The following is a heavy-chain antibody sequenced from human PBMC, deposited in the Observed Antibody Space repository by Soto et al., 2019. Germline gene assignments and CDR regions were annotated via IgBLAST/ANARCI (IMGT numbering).Heavy chain of an antibody. J-gene: IGHJ4*02. Sequence: PSETLSLTCTVSGGSISSYYWSWIRQPPGKGLEWIGYIYYSGSTNYNPSLKSRVTISVDTSKNQFSLKLSSVTAADTAVYYCARVGYYDSSGYYYTGFDYWGQGTRVTVPQ. D-gene: IGHD3-22*01. V-gene: IGHV4-59*01. CDR1: GGSISSYY. CDR2: IYYSGST. CDR3: ARVGYYDSSGYYYTGFDY.